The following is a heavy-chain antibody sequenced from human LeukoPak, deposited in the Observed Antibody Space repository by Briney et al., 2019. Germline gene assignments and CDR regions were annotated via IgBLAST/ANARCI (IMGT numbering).Heavy chain of an antibody. CDR1: GFTFSSYG. CDR2: ISGSGGST. J-gene: IGHJ3*02. V-gene: IGHV3-23*01. D-gene: IGHD1-26*01. CDR3: ATERSYYESPEGSVGAFDI. Sequence: GGSLRLSCAASGFTFSSYGMSWVRQAPGKGLEWVSAISGSGGSTYYADSVKGRSTISRDNSKNTLYLQMNSLRAEDTAVYYCATERSYYESPEGSVGAFDIWGPGTMVTVSS.